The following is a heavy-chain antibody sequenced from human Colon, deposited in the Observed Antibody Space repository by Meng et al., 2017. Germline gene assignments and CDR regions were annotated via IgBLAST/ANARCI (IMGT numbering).Heavy chain of an antibody. D-gene: IGHD4-17*01. J-gene: IGHJ4*02. V-gene: IGHV3-21*01. Sequence: VHHVESVGRLVKSGGSLRLTCGSSGFIFSSYTMKWVRQAPGKGLEWLSSISSSSSDIYYADSVKGRFTVSRDNAKNSLFLEMSSLSPEDTAMYYCARGYGDFIDFWGQGTLVTVSS. CDR3: ARGYGDFIDF. CDR1: GFIFSSYT. CDR2: ISSSSSDI.